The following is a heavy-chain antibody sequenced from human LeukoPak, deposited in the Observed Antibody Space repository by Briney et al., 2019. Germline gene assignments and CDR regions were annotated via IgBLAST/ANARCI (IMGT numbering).Heavy chain of an antibody. CDR1: GGSISTYY. Sequence: SETLSLTCTVSGGSISTYYWSWIRQPPGKGLEGIGYIYYSGSTNYNPSLKSRVTISVDTSKNQFSLKLSSVTAADTAVYYCARTLPPYYYDSSGYPTLGPFDLWGRGTLVTVSS. J-gene: IGHJ2*01. V-gene: IGHV4-59*08. CDR2: IYYSGST. CDR3: ARTLPPYYYDSSGYPTLGPFDL. D-gene: IGHD3-22*01.